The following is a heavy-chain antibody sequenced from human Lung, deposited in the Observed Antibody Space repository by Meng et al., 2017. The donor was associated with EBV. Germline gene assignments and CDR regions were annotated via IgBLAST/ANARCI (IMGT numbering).Heavy chain of an antibody. CDR3: ARGGTSSGPFDY. CDR1: CSSFRSSD. D-gene: IGHD2-2*01. CDR2: INYRVIT. Sequence: HGRRPQWGAELLKSREPLPLTFGDSCSSFRSSDCRWIRRPPGKGRKWFGQINYRVITNSNTSLNSRVTISVDTSKNQFSLSLNSVTAADTAVYYCARGGTSSGPFDYWGQGTLVTVSS. J-gene: IGHJ4*02. V-gene: IGHV4-34*01.